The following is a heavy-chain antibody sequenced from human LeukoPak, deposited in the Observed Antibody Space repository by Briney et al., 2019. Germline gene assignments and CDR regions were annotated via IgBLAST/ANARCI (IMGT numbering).Heavy chain of an antibody. V-gene: IGHV4-34*01. D-gene: IGHD2-2*01. CDR1: GGSFSGHY. CDR3: ARGAPRSVPAQGEFDY. Sequence: SETLSLTCAVYGGSFSGHYWSCIRQPPGKGLEWIGEINHSGSTNYNPSLKSRVTISVDTSKNQFSLKLSSVTAADTAVYYCARGAPRSVPAQGEFDYWGQGTPVTVSS. CDR2: INHSGST. J-gene: IGHJ4*02.